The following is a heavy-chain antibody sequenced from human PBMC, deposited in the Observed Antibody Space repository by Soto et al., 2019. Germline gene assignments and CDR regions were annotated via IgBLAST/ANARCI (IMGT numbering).Heavy chain of an antibody. CDR3: ARARSGYHLDY. V-gene: IGHV1-18*01. CDR1: GYTFTTYG. J-gene: IGHJ4*02. CDR2: ISSYNGNT. D-gene: IGHD3-3*01. Sequence: SVKVSCKASGYTFTTYGISWVRQAPGQGLEWMGWISSYNGNTNYAQRLQGRVTMTTDTSTSTAYMELSSLRSEDTAVYYCARARSGYHLDYWGQGTLVTVS.